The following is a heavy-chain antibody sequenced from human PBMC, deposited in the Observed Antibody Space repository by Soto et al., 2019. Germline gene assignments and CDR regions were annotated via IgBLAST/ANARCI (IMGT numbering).Heavy chain of an antibody. CDR2: ISGSGGST. V-gene: IGHV3-23*01. CDR3: AKDHSYDSSGYSDF. CDR1: GFTFSSYA. D-gene: IGHD3-22*01. J-gene: IGHJ4*02. Sequence: EVQLLESGGGLVQPGGSLRLSCAASGFTFSSYAMSWVRQAPGKGLEWVSGISGSGGSTYYADSVKGRFTISRDNAKNTLYLQMNSLRGEDTAIYYCAKDHSYDSSGYSDFWGQGILVTVSS.